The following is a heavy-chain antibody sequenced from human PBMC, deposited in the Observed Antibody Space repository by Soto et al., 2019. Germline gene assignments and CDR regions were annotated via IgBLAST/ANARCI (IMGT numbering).Heavy chain of an antibody. CDR1: GGSFSGYY. Sequence: SETLSLTCAVYGGSFSGYYWSWIRQPPGKGLEWIGEINHSGSTNYNPSLKGRFTISRDNAKKSVYLQMNNLRAEDTAVYYCASALEDGHNYFEYWGQGALVTVSS. CDR2: INHSGST. J-gene: IGHJ4*02. D-gene: IGHD2-15*01. CDR3: ASALEDGHNYFEY. V-gene: IGHV4-34*01.